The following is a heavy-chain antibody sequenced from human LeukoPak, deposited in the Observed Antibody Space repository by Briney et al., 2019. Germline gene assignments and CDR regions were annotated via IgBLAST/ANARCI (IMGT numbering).Heavy chain of an antibody. D-gene: IGHD3-10*01. V-gene: IGHV3-21*01. CDR3: ARLRFRNIGSYYFEY. CDR2: ISPISTYI. CDR1: GFSFSSYD. J-gene: IGHJ4*02. Sequence: GGSLRLSCAASGFSFSSYDMNWVRQAPGKGVEWVSSISPISTYIFYADSLKGRFTICRDNAKNSVYLEMNSLRAEDTAVYYCARLRFRNIGSYYFEYWGQGTLVIVSS.